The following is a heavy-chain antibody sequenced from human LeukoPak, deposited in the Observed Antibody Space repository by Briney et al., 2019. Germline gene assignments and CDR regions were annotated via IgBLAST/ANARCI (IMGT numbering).Heavy chain of an antibody. V-gene: IGHV4-59*01. Sequence: SETLSLTCTVSGGSISPYYWSWIRQPPGKGLEWLGYIYYSGNTEYKPSLKSRVAMSVDTSKNQFSLRLSSVTAADTAVYYCARSTGSTMFIDSWGQGTLVTVSS. J-gene: IGHJ4*02. CDR3: ARSTGSTMFIDS. CDR2: IYYSGNT. D-gene: IGHD3-10*02. CDR1: GGSISPYY.